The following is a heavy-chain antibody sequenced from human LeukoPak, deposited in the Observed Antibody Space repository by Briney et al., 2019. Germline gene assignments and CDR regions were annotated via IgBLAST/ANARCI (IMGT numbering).Heavy chain of an antibody. J-gene: IGHJ5*02. CDR1: GFTVSSNY. CDR3: VKDTSAATITGDWFDP. V-gene: IGHV4-34*01. CDR2: INHSGST. D-gene: IGHD1-14*01. Sequence: GSLRLSCAASGFTVSSNYMSWIRQPPGKGLEWIGEINHSGSTNYNPSLKSRVTISVDTSKNQFSLKLSSVTAADTAVYYCVKDTSAATITGDWFDPWGQGMLVTVSS.